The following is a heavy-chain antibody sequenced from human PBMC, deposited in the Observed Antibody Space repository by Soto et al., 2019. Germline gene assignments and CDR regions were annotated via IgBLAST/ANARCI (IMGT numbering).Heavy chain of an antibody. CDR3: ARRSSSWYFDY. J-gene: IGHJ4*02. CDR1: GFTFSNYA. D-gene: IGHD6-13*01. CDR2: ISGSGDST. V-gene: IGHV3-23*01. Sequence: EVQLLESGGGLVQPGGSLRLSCAASGFTFSNYAMNWVRQAPGKGLECVSVISGSGDSTYYADSVKGRFTISRDSSKNTRYRQMNSLRAEDTAVYYCARRSSSWYFDYWGQGTLVTVSS.